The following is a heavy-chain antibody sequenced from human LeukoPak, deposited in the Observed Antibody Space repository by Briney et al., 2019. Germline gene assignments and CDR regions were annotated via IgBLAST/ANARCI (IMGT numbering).Heavy chain of an antibody. Sequence: SETLSLTXTVSGGSITSYYWSWIRQPPGKGLEWVGYIYYSGSTKYNPSLKSRVTISVDTSKNQFSLKLTSVTAADTAVYYSASTRITISGVISEFDPWGQGILVTVSS. J-gene: IGHJ5*02. D-gene: IGHD3-3*01. CDR2: IYYSGST. CDR3: ASTRITISGVISEFDP. CDR1: GGSITSYY. V-gene: IGHV4-59*01.